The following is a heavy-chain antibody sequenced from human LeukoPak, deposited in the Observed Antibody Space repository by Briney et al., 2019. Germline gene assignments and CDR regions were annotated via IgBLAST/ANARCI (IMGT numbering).Heavy chain of an antibody. Sequence: GGSLRLSCAASGFTFSSYAMSWVRQAPGKGLEWVSAISGSGGSTYYADSVKGRITISRDNSKNTLYLQMNSLRAEDTAVYYCAKSSVGRTTVTTYFDYWGQGTLVTVSS. CDR1: GFTFSSYA. J-gene: IGHJ4*02. CDR2: ISGSGGST. D-gene: IGHD4-17*01. V-gene: IGHV3-23*01. CDR3: AKSSVGRTTVTTYFDY.